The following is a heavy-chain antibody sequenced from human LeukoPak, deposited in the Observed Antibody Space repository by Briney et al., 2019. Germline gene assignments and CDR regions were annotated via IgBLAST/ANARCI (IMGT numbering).Heavy chain of an antibody. D-gene: IGHD6-19*01. CDR1: GYTFTSYG. CDR2: ISAYNGNT. Sequence: GASVKVSCKASGYTFTSYGISWVRQAPGQGLEWMGWISAYNGNTNYAQKLQGRVTMTTDTSTSTAYMELRSLRSDDTAVYYCARPNPGQAGIAVAGPYYYYYYMDVWGKGTTVTVSS. CDR3: ARPNPGQAGIAVAGPYYYYYYMDV. V-gene: IGHV1-18*01. J-gene: IGHJ6*03.